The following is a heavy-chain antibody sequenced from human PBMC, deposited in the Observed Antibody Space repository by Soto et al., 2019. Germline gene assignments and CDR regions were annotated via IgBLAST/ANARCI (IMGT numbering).Heavy chain of an antibody. CDR2: IYHSGST. D-gene: IGHD5-12*01. CDR3: AIERGYSGYGY. CDR1: GGSISSGGYS. V-gene: IGHV4-30-2*01. Sequence: PSETLSLTCAVSGGSISSGGYSWSWIRQPPGKGLEWIGYIYHSGSTYYNPSLKSRVTISVDRSKNQFSLKLSSVTAADTAVYYCAIERGYSGYGYWGQGTLVTVSS. J-gene: IGHJ4*02.